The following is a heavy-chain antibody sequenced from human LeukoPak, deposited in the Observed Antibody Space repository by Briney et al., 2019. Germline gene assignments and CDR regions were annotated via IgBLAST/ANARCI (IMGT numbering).Heavy chain of an antibody. CDR3: ARDDTAVAGTELDY. CDR2: ISSASSTI. V-gene: IGHV3-11*01. Sequence: PGGSLRLSCAASGFTFSDYYMNWIRQAPGRGLEWVSYISSASSTIYYADSVKGRFTISRDNAKNSLYLQVNSLRAEDTAVYYCARDDTAVAGTELDYWGQGTLVTVSS. CDR1: GFTFSDYY. J-gene: IGHJ4*02. D-gene: IGHD6-19*01.